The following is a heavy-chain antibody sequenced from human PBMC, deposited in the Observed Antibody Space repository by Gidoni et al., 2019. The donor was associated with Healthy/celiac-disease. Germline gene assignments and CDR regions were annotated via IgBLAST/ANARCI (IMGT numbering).Heavy chain of an antibody. CDR3: ARARWDSDYYYYGMDV. Sequence: QVQLQQWGAGLLKPSETLSLTCAVYGGSFSGYYWSWIRQPPGKGLEWIGEINHSGSTNYNPSLKSRVTISVDTSKNQFSLKLSSVTAADTAVYYCARARWDSDYYYYGMDVWGQGTTVTVSS. D-gene: IGHD1-26*01. CDR2: INHSGST. J-gene: IGHJ6*02. V-gene: IGHV4-34*01. CDR1: GGSFSGYY.